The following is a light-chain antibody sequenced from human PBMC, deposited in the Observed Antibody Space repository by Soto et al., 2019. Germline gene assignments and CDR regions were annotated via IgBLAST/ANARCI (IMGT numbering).Light chain of an antibody. CDR3: QQYGSSPWT. CDR2: GTS. V-gene: IGKV3-20*01. J-gene: IGKJ1*01. Sequence: VLTQSPGTLPLSPGERATLSCRASRNINGNYLGWYQLKRGQAPRLLIYGTSTRATGIPDRFSGSGSGTYFTLTISTLEPEDFAVYYCQQYGSSPWTFGQGTKVEIK. CDR1: RNINGNY.